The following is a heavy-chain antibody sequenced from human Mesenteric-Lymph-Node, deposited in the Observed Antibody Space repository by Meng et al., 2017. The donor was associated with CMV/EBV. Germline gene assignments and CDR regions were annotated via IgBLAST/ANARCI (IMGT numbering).Heavy chain of an antibody. CDR3: ARDRCSSSCLGQFDY. D-gene: IGHD6-13*01. V-gene: IGHV1-8*03. Sequence: ASVKVSCKASGYTFTSYDINWVRQATGQGLEWMGWMNPNSGNTGYAQKFQGRVTITRNTSISTAYMELSSLRSEDTAVYYCARDRCSSSCLGQFDYWGRGTLVTVSS. J-gene: IGHJ4*02. CDR1: GYTFTSYD. CDR2: MNPNSGNT.